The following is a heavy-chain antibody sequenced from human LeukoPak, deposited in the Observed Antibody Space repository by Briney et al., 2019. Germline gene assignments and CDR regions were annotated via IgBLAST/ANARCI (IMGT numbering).Heavy chain of an antibody. D-gene: IGHD2-2*01. CDR3: AREIGYCSSTSTNCRNGDY. Sequence: GESLKISCKGTGYTFTNYWLGWVRQMPGLGLEWMGIIYGDSDTRYSPSFQGQITISADKSISTAYLQWSSLKASDTAMYYCAREIGYCSSTSTNCRNGDYWGQGTLVTVSS. J-gene: IGHJ4*02. CDR1: GYTFTNYW. CDR2: IYGDSDT. V-gene: IGHV5-51*01.